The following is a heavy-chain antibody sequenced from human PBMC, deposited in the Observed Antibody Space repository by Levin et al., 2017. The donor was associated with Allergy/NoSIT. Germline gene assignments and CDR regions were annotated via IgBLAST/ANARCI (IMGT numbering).Heavy chain of an antibody. CDR2: INTNTGNP. Sequence: ASVKVSCKASGYTFTSYAMNWVRQAPGQGLEWMGWINTNTGNPTYAQGFTGRFVFSLDTSVSTAYLQISSLKAEDTAVYYCARVVGDYDYIWGSYRYCWFDPWGQGTLVTVSS. D-gene: IGHD3-16*02. CDR1: GYTFTSYA. CDR3: ARVVGDYDYIWGSYRYCWFDP. J-gene: IGHJ5*02. V-gene: IGHV7-4-1*02.